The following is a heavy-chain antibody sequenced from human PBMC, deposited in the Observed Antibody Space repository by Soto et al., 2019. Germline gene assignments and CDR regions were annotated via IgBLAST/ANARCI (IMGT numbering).Heavy chain of an antibody. D-gene: IGHD2-21*01. CDR3: VRIRCRWPSSVIWLDT. CDR2: INHVGGT. CDR1: VCFLSESQ. J-gene: IGHJ5*02. V-gene: IGHV4-34*01. Sequence: PSETLSLTGAVYVCFLSESQCTSIRQPPGKGLECIGEINHVGGTNSNPSLKSLVTMSVDTSQNQFSLRLISVTAADTATYFCVRIRCRWPSSVIWLDTRGQGSPVTVSS.